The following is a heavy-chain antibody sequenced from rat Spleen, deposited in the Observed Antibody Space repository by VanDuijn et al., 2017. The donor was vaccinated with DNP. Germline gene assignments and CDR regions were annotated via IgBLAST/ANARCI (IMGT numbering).Heavy chain of an antibody. CDR2: IIYDGSRN. Sequence: EVLLVESGGGLVQPGRSLKLSCTASGFTFSSFPMAWVRQAPKKGLEWVATIIYDGSRNYYRDSVKGRFTIFRDNAKSTLYLQMYSLRSEDIATYYCVRPDYYDGSYPHYWGQGVMVTVSS. CDR3: VRPDYYDGSYPHY. CDR1: GFTFSSFP. V-gene: IGHV5-7*01. J-gene: IGHJ2*01. D-gene: IGHD1-12*02.